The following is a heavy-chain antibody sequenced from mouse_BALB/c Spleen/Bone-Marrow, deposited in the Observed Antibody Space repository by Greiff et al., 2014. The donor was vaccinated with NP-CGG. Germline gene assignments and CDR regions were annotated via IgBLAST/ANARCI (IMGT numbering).Heavy chain of an antibody. J-gene: IGHJ1*01. D-gene: IGHD1-1*01. CDR3: TRSNYGYWYFDV. Sequence: VKLVESGAELVKPGASVKLSCKASGYTFTRYYMYWVKQRPGQGLEWIGEINPTNGGTNFNEKFKSKATLTVDKSSSTAYMQLSSLTSEDSAVYYCTRSNYGYWYFDVWGAGTAVTVSS. V-gene: IGHV1S81*02. CDR2: INPTNGGT. CDR1: GYTFTRYY.